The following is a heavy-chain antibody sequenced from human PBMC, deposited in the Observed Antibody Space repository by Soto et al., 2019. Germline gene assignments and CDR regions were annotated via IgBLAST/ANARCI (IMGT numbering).Heavy chain of an antibody. D-gene: IGHD3-10*01. Sequence: QVQLVESGGGVVQPGRSLRLSCAASGFPFTSYGMHWVREGPGKGLEWLAVISYDGSNKFYADSVKGRFTISRDNSKNTLYLQMNSLRLEDTALYYCVGGQFYFDYRGQGTLVIVSS. CDR2: ISYDGSNK. V-gene: IGHV3-30*03. CDR3: VGGQFYFDY. J-gene: IGHJ4*02. CDR1: GFPFTSYG.